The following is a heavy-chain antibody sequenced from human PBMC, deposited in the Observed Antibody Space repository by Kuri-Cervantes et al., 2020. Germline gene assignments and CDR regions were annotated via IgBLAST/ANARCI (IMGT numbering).Heavy chain of an antibody. D-gene: IGHD3-10*01. J-gene: IGHJ1*01. V-gene: IGHV3-15*01. Sequence: GWIRQPPGKGLEWVGRIKSNPDGGTSDYAAPVKGRFSISRDDSKNMLYLQMNSLKVEDTAVYYCTTLTPSFNHWGQGTLVTVSS. CDR3: TTLTPSFNH. CDR2: IKSNPDGGTS.